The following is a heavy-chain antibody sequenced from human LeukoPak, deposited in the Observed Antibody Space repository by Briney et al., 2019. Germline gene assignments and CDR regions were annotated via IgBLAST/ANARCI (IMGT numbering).Heavy chain of an antibody. V-gene: IGHV1-18*01. Sequence: ASVKVSCKASGYTFTSYGISWVRQAPGQGLEWMGWISAYNGNTNYAQKLQGRVTMTTDTSTSTAYMELRSLRSDDTAVYYCARDPADIVVVPAALYFDYWGQGTLVTVSS. D-gene: IGHD2-2*01. CDR2: ISAYNGNT. CDR3: ARDPADIVVVPAALYFDY. J-gene: IGHJ4*02. CDR1: GYTFTSYG.